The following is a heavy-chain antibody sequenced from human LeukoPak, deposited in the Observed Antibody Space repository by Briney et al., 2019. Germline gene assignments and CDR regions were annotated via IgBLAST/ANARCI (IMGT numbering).Heavy chain of an antibody. D-gene: IGHD5-12*01. CDR2: ISACNGNT. CDR1: GYTFTSYG. J-gene: IGHJ4*02. V-gene: IGHV1-18*04. Sequence: ASVKVSCKASGYTFTSYGISWVRQAPGQGLEWMGWISACNGNTNYAQKLQGRVTMTTDTSTSTAYMELRSLRSDDTAVYYCARGMVDIVATIADFDYWGQGTLVTVSS. CDR3: ARGMVDIVATIADFDY.